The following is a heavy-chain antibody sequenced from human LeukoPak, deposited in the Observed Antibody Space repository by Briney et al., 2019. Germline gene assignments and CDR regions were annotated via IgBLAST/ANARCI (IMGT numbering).Heavy chain of an antibody. V-gene: IGHV4-39*01. J-gene: IGHJ4*02. Sequence: SETLSLTCTVSGVSISRSRYYWGWIRQPPGKGLEWIGSIYYSGSTYYNPSLKSRVTISVDTSKNQFSLKLSSVTAADTAVYYCARQGGCFDYWGQGTLVTVSS. D-gene: IGHD6-19*01. CDR3: ARQGGCFDY. CDR1: GVSISRSRYY. CDR2: IYYSGST.